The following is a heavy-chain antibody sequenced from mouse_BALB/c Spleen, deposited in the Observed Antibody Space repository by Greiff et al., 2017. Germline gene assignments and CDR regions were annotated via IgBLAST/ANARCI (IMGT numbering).Heavy chain of an antibody. CDR3: ARPYDYDGLYAMDD. Sequence: DVKLVESGGGLVQPGGSRKLSCAASGFTFSSFGMHWVRQAPEKGLEWVAYISSGSSTIYYADTVKGRFTISRDNPKNTLFLQMTSLRSEDTAMYYCARPYDYDGLYAMDDWGQGTSVTVSS. J-gene: IGHJ4*01. CDR1: GFTFSSFG. CDR2: ISSGSSTI. D-gene: IGHD2-4*01. V-gene: IGHV5-17*02.